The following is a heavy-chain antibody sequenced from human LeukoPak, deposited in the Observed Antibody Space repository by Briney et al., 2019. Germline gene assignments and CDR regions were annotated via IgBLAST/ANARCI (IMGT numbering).Heavy chain of an antibody. V-gene: IGHV3-21*01. Sequence: GGSLRLSCAASGFTFSSYSMNWVRQAPGKGLEWVSSISSSSSYIYYADSVKGRFTISRDNAKNSLYLQMNSLRAEDTAVYCCARDRGSGWYLGYWGQGTLVTVPS. J-gene: IGHJ4*02. CDR2: ISSSSSYI. CDR1: GFTFSSYS. CDR3: ARDRGSGWYLGY. D-gene: IGHD6-19*01.